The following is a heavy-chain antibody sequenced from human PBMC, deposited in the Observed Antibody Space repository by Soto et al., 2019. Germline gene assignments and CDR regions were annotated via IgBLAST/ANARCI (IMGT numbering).Heavy chain of an antibody. J-gene: IGHJ5*02. CDR1: GGSISSGDYY. CDR3: ARAIEKDFWSGYAFDP. Sequence: PSETLSLTCTVSGGSISSGDYYWSWIRQPPGKGLEWIGYIYYSGSTYYNPSLKSRVTISVDTSKNQFSLKLSSVTAADTAVYYCARAIEKDFWSGYAFDPWGQGTLVTVSS. V-gene: IGHV4-30-4*01. CDR2: IYYSGST. D-gene: IGHD3-3*01.